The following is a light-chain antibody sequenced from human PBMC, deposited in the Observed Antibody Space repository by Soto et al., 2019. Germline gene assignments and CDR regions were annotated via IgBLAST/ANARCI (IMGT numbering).Light chain of an antibody. V-gene: IGKV3-15*01. CDR1: QSISSN. CDR2: GAP. CDR3: QQYNNWPPDT. J-gene: IGKJ3*01. Sequence: EIVMTQSPATLSVSPGERATLSCRASQSISSNLAWYQQKPGQAPRPLIYGAPTRATGIPARFSGSGSGTDFTLTISSLQSEDFAVYYCQQYNNWPPDTFGPGTKVDIK.